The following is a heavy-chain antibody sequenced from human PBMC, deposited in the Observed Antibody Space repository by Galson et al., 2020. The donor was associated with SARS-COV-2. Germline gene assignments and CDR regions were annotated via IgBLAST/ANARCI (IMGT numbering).Heavy chain of an antibody. CDR1: GFTFSSSW. D-gene: IGHD6-19*01. V-gene: IGHV3-74*01. CDR2: INSAGSST. Sequence: TGGSLRLSCAASGFTFSSSWMHWVRQAPGKGLVWVSRINSAGSSTSYADSVKGRFTISRDNAKNTLYLQMNSLRAEDTAVYYCARVGTRSGWKYYFDYWGQGTRVTVSS. CDR3: ARVGTRSGWKYYFDY. J-gene: IGHJ4*02.